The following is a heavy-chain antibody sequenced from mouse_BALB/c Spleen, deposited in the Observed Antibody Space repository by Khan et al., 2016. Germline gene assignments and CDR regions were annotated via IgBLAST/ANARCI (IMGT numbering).Heavy chain of an antibody. CDR2: IRNKANGYTT. V-gene: IGHV7-3*02. J-gene: IGHJ2*01. Sequence: EVELVESGGGLVQPGGSLRLSCATSGFTFTDYYMSWVRQPPGKALEWLGFIRNKANGYTTEYSASVKGRFTISRDNSQSILYLPMNTLRAEDSATYYCARVHYGNYYFDYWGQGTTLTVSS. CDR3: ARVHYGNYYFDY. D-gene: IGHD2-1*01. CDR1: GFTFTDYY.